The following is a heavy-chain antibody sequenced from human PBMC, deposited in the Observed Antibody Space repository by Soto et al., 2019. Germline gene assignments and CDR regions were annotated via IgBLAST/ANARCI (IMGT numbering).Heavy chain of an antibody. D-gene: IGHD2-8*01. CDR3: ARAVSAMAPSDI. J-gene: IGHJ3*02. Sequence: QVQLQESGPGLVKTSETLSLTCTVSGGSISPYYWSWIRQSPGKGLEWIGYIFYRVSTNCNPSRKNRFTISVDMSNNQFSLKLSSVTAADTAVYSGARAVSAMAPSDIWGQGTMVTVSS. V-gene: IGHV4-59*01. CDR1: GGSISPYY. CDR2: IFYRVST.